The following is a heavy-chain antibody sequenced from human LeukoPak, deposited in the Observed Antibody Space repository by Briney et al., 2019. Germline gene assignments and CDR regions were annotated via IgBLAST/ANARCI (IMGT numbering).Heavy chain of an antibody. CDR1: GFTFDDYG. Sequence: GGSLRLPCAASGFTFDDYGMSWVRQAPGKGLEWVSGINWNGGSTGYADSVKGRFTISRDNAKNSLYLQMNSLRAEDTALYYCARGDYTHYYFDYWGQGTLVTVSS. CDR3: ARGDYTHYYFDY. J-gene: IGHJ4*02. CDR2: INWNGGST. V-gene: IGHV3-20*04. D-gene: IGHD4-11*01.